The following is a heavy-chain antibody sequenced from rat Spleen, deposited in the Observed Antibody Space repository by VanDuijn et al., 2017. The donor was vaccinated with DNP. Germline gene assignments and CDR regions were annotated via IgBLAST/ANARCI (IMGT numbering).Heavy chain of an antibody. D-gene: IGHD1-1*01. J-gene: IGHJ4*01. CDR1: GFTFNNYW. CDR2: ITSSVGST. Sequence: EVQLVESGGGLVQPGRSLKLSCVASGFTFNNYWMTWIRQVPGKGLEWVASITSSVGSTYYPDSVKGRFTISRDNAKNTLYLQKNSLRSEDTATYYCARDREDYYSMEAWDQGTSVTVSS. V-gene: IGHV5-31*01. CDR3: ARDREDYYSMEA.